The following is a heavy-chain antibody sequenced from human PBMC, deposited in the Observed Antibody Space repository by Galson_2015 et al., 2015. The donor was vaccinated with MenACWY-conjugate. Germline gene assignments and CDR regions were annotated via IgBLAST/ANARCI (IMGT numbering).Heavy chain of an antibody. CDR2: IKSKTDGGTT. V-gene: IGHV3-15*07. CDR3: TTPTINYYDSSGYRIEIDY. J-gene: IGHJ4*02. CDR1: GFTFSNAW. D-gene: IGHD3-22*01. Sequence: SLRLSCAASGFTFSNAWMNWVRQAPGKGLEWVGRIKSKTDGGTTDYAAPVKGRFTISRDDSKNTLYLQMNSLKTKDTAVYYCTTPTINYYDSSGYRIEIDYWGQGTLVTVSS.